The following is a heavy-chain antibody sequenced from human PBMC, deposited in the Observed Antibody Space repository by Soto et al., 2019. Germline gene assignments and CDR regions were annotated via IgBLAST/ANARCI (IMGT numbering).Heavy chain of an antibody. V-gene: IGHV4-30-2*01. CDR3: ARSRFLEEYFDY. Sequence: PSETPSLTCAVSGGSISSGGYSWSWIRQPPGKGLEWIGYIYHSGSTYYNPSLKSRVAISVDRSKNQFTLKLSSVTAADTAVYYCARSRFLEEYFDYWGQGTLVTVSS. D-gene: IGHD3-3*01. J-gene: IGHJ4*02. CDR2: IYHSGST. CDR1: GGSISSGGYS.